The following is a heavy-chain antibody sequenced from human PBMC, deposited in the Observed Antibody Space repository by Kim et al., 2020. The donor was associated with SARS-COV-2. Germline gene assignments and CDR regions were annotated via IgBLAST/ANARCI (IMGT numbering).Heavy chain of an antibody. D-gene: IGHD6-19*01. CDR3: ARGFGQWLVRDYFDY. J-gene: IGHJ4*01. CDR1: GFTFSTYA. V-gene: IGHV3-30*04. CDR2: ISYDGSNK. Sequence: GGSLRLSCAASGFTFSTYAMHWVRQAPGKGLEWVAVISYDGSNKYYADSVKGRFTISRDNSKNTLYLQMNSLRAEDTAVYYCARGFGQWLVRDYFDYCG.